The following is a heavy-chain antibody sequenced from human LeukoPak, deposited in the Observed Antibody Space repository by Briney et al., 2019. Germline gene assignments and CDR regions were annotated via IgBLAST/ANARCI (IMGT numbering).Heavy chain of an antibody. V-gene: IGHV3-74*01. CDR3: ATDLSGRQDY. CDR1: GFTFSRYW. Sequence: GGSLRLSCAASGFTFSRYWMHWVCQATGKGLVWVSRIDEYGTTINYADSVKGRFTISRNNAGDTLFLQMNSLRAEDTGVYYCATDLSGRQDYWGQGTLVTVSS. J-gene: IGHJ4*02. D-gene: IGHD5-12*01. CDR2: IDEYGTTI.